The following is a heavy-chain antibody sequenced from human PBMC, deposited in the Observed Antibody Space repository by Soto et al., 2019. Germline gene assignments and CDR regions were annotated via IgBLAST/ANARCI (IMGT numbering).Heavy chain of an antibody. CDR2: IDLGGTK. Sequence: SETLSLTCAVSGGSISSSNWWSWVRQPPGKGLECIGNIDLGGTKYYSPSLKSRPTMSLDTSKKLLSLELTSVTATDTAVYYCALYQRGYSGGSQFHPWGQGTLVTVSS. D-gene: IGHD5-12*01. CDR1: GGSISSSNW. CDR3: ALYQRGYSGGSQFHP. J-gene: IGHJ5*02. V-gene: IGHV4-4*02.